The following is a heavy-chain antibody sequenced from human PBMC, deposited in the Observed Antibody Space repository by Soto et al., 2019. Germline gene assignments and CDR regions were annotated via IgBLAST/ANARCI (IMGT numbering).Heavy chain of an antibody. CDR2: VYYAGTT. Sequence: SETLSLTCTVSGGSIGSYHWSWFRQPPGKGLEWIASVYYAGTTNYNPSLGSRVTISIDAPENQISLKLTSVTAADTAFYYCARDTVLTGMFDLWGQGTRVTVSS. J-gene: IGHJ5*02. V-gene: IGHV4-59*01. CDR3: ARDTVLTGMFDL. CDR1: GGSIGSYH. D-gene: IGHD4-17*01.